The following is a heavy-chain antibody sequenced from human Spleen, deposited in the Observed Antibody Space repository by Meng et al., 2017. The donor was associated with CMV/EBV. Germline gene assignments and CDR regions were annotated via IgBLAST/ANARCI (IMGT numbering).Heavy chain of an antibody. J-gene: IGHJ5*02. V-gene: IGHV4-4*02. CDR2: IYHDGTT. Sequence: GSLRLSCAASGFTFSSYWMSWVRQAPGKGLEWIGSIYHDGTTYDNPSLKSRVTMSVDTSKNHFSLNLNSVTAADTAVYYCARVKLSSARSYDFWRDWRGLDPWGQGTLVTVSS. CDR3: ARVKLSSARSYDFWRDWRGLDP. CDR1: GFTFSSYW. D-gene: IGHD3-3*01.